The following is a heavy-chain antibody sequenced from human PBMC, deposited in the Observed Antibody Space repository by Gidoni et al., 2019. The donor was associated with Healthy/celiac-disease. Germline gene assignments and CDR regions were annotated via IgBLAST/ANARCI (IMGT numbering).Heavy chain of an antibody. V-gene: IGHV3-7*01. D-gene: IGHD6-19*01. CDR2: IKQDGSDK. J-gene: IGHJ4*02. Sequence: EVQLVESGGGLVQPGGSLRRSCAAPGCTFRSSWMSWVRQAPGKGLEWGANIKQDGSDKYYVDSVKGRFTISRDNAKNSLYLQMNSLRAEDTAVYYCARVKIRRNSIAVAGSGYFDYWGQGTLVTVSS. CDR1: GCTFRSSW. CDR3: ARVKIRRNSIAVAGSGYFDY.